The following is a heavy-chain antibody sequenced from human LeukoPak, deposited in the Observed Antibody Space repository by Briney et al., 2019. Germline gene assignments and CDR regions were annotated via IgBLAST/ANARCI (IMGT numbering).Heavy chain of an antibody. Sequence: GGSLRLSCAASGFTFSDYYMSWIRRAPGKGLEWVSYISGGGSIIYYADSVKGRFTISRDNAKNSLYLQMNSLRAEDTAVYYCAKVTLTPYYYDSSGYYSFFDYWGQGTLVTVSS. CDR3: AKVTLTPYYYDSSGYYSFFDY. D-gene: IGHD3-22*01. V-gene: IGHV3-11*01. CDR1: GFTFSDYY. J-gene: IGHJ4*02. CDR2: ISGGGSII.